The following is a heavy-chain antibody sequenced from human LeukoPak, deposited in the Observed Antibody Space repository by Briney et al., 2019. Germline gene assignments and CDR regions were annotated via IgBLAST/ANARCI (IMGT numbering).Heavy chain of an antibody. CDR1: GFTFSDHY. CDR3: ARVGGDTGRSFDY. D-gene: IGHD5-18*01. CDR2: TRKKVNSYTT. V-gene: IGHV3-72*01. J-gene: IGHJ4*02. Sequence: GGSLRLSCAAYGFTFSDHYVDWVRQAPGKGLEWVGRTRKKVNSYTTEYAASVKGRFIISRDDSKNSLYLQMNSLNAEDTAVYYCARVGGDTGRSFDYWGQGTLVTVSS.